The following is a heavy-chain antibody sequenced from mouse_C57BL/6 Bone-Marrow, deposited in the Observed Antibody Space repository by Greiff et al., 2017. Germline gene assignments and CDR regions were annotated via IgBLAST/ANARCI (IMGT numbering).Heavy chain of an antibody. CDR1: GFTFSDYG. Sequence: DVMLVESGGGLVQPGGSLKLSCAASGFTFSDYGMAWVRQAPRKGRAWVAFISNLAYSIYYADTVTGRFTISRENAKNTLYLEMSSLRSEDTAMYYCARHGYYGYPLAMDYWGQGTSVTVSS. D-gene: IGHD2-3*01. CDR3: ARHGYYGYPLAMDY. J-gene: IGHJ4*01. V-gene: IGHV5-15*01. CDR2: ISNLAYSI.